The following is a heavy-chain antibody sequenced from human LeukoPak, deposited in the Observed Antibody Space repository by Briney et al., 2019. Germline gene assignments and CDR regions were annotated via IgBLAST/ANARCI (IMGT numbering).Heavy chain of an antibody. Sequence: ASVKVSCKASGYTFTGYYMHWVRQAPGQGLEWMGWINPNSGGTNYAQKFQGRVTMTRDTSISTAYMELSRLRSDDTAVYYCARVDYDNYYYYYGMDVWGQGTTATVSS. CDR1: GYTFTGYY. CDR3: ARVDYDNYYYYYGMDV. J-gene: IGHJ6*02. D-gene: IGHD4-17*01. V-gene: IGHV1-2*02. CDR2: INPNSGGT.